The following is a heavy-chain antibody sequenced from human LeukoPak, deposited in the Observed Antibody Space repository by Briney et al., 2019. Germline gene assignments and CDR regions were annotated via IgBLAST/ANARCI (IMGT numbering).Heavy chain of an antibody. V-gene: IGHV3-23*01. J-gene: IGHJ5*02. Sequence: PGGSLRLSCAASGFTFSSYAMSWVRQAPGKGLEWVSANSGSGGSTYYADSVKGRFTISRDNSKNTLYLQMNSLRAEDTAVYYCAKAPDYGDYSWFDPWGQGTLVTVSS. D-gene: IGHD4-17*01. CDR1: GFTFSSYA. CDR3: AKAPDYGDYSWFDP. CDR2: NSGSGGST.